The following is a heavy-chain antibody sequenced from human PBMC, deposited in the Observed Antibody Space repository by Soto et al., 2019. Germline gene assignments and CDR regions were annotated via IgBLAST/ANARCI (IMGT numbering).Heavy chain of an antibody. CDR1: GYTLTSHG. CDR3: AMVDNYVTNNPQDV. J-gene: IGHJ6*02. CDR2: ISAYNGNT. V-gene: IGHV1-18*01. Sequence: ASVKVSCKASGYTLTSHGISWVRQAPGQGLEWMGWISAYNGNTHYASKVQGRLTMTTDTSTSTAYMDLGSLTSDGTAVYYCAMVDNYVTNNPQDVCGQGTTVTXSS. D-gene: IGHD3-16*01.